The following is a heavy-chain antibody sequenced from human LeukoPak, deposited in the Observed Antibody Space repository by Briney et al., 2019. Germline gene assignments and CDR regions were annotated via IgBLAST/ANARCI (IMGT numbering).Heavy chain of an antibody. V-gene: IGHV4-38-2*01. Sequence: SETLSLTCAVSGYSISSGYYWGWIRQPPGKGLEWIGSVYHSGSTYYNPSLKSRVTISVDTSKNQFSLKLSSVTAADTAVYYCARRQQQLVSYFDYWGQGTLVTVSS. CDR3: ARRQQQLVSYFDY. CDR2: VYHSGST. J-gene: IGHJ4*02. D-gene: IGHD6-13*01. CDR1: GYSISSGYY.